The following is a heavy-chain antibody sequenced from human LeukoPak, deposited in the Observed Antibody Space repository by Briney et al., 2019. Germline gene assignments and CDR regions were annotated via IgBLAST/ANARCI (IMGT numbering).Heavy chain of an antibody. V-gene: IGHV3-23*01. CDR1: GFTFSSYA. CDR2: ITSGGTT. CDR3: AKDGKVGSYYYYMDV. J-gene: IGHJ6*03. D-gene: IGHD1-26*01. Sequence: GGSLRLSCAASGFTFSSYAMSWVRQAPGKGLEWVSVITSGGTTYYAASVKGRFTISRDNAKNSLYLQMNSLRAEDVALYYCAKDGKVGSYYYYMDVWGKGTTVTVSS.